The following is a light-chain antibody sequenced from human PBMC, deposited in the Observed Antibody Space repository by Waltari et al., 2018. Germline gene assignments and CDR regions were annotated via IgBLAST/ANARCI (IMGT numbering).Light chain of an antibody. CDR2: GAS. CDR3: QNHERLPAT. J-gene: IGKJ1*01. V-gene: IGKV3-20*01. CDR1: QSIGRY. Sequence: EIVLTQSPGTLSLSQGERATLSCRASQSIGRYLAWYQQKPDQAPRLLIYGASSRATGIPDRFSGSGSVTDFSLTISRLEPEDFAVYYCQNHERLPATFGQGTKVEIK.